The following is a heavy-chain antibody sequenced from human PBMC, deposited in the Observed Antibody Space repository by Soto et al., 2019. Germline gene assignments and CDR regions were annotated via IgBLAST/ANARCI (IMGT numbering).Heavy chain of an antibody. Sequence: QVQLQESGPGLVEPSGTLSLTCAVSGASISNTNWWSWVRQPPGKGLEWIGEIYHSGTTNCDPSLKSRVTISVDKSKNQFSLKLSSVGAADTAVYYCAIPGAGDFDYWGQGTLVTVSS. CDR3: AIPGAGDFDY. CDR1: GASISNTNW. CDR2: IYHSGTT. D-gene: IGHD6-13*01. J-gene: IGHJ4*02. V-gene: IGHV4-4*02.